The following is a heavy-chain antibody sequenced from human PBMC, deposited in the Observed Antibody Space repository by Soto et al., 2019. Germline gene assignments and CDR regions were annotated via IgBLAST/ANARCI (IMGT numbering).Heavy chain of an antibody. CDR3: AKVATGSYNWFDP. CDR1: GFTFNNYW. D-gene: IGHD1-1*01. Sequence: EVQLVESGGELVQPGGSLRLSCAASGFTFNNYWMHWVRQAPGKGLVWVSRINTDGSRTNYAYSVKGRFTISRDNAKNTLYLQMDSLRAEDTAVYYCAKVATGSYNWFDPWCQGTLVTVSS. J-gene: IGHJ5*02. V-gene: IGHV3-74*01. CDR2: INTDGSRT.